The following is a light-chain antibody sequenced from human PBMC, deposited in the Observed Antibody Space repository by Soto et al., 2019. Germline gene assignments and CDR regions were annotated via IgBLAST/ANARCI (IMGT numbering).Light chain of an antibody. CDR1: QSVTSNY. Sequence: EVVMRQSPATLSVSPGEGATLSCRASQSVTSNYLAWYQQKPGQAPRLLIFGASISATGLPDRFSGSGSGTDFTLTISRLEPEDFAVYHCQQYGSSPTTFGQGTKVDIK. V-gene: IGKV3-20*01. CDR3: QQYGSSPTT. J-gene: IGKJ1*01. CDR2: GAS.